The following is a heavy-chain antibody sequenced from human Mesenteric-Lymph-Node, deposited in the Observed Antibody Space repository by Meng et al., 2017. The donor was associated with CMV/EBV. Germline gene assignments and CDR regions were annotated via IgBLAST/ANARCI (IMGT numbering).Heavy chain of an antibody. J-gene: IGHJ4*02. CDR2: IYSGGSST. V-gene: IGHV3-23*03. CDR1: GFTFNIYA. D-gene: IGHD3-10*01. Sequence: GGSLRLSCVASGFTFNIYAMSWVRQAPGKGLEWVSVIYSGGSSTYYADSVKGRFTISRDNSKNTLYLQMNSLRAEDTAVYYCAKAGMVRGWYYFDYWGQGTLVTVSS. CDR3: AKAGMVRGWYYFDY.